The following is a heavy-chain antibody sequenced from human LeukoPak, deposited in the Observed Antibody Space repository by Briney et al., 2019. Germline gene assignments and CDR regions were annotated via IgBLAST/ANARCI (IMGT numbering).Heavy chain of an antibody. CDR1: GYTFTGYY. V-gene: IGHV1-2*02. CDR3: ARAWREYFDWFPFDY. J-gene: IGHJ4*02. CDR2: INPNSGGT. Sequence: ASVKVSCKASGYTFTGYYMHWVRQAPGQGLEWMGWINPNSGGTNYAQKFQGRVTMTRDTSISTDYMELSRLRSDDTAVYYCARAWREYFDWFPFDYWGQGTLVTVSS. D-gene: IGHD3-9*01.